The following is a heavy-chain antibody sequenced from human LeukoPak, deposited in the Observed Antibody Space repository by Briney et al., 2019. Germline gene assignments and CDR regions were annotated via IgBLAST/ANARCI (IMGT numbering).Heavy chain of an antibody. Sequence: SETLSLTCTVSGGSISNGSYYWSWIRQPAGKGLEWIGRIYTSGSTNYNPSLKSRVIISVDPSKNQFSLKLSSVTAADTAVYYCARLAGFDAFDIWGQGTMVTVSS. CDR1: GGSISNGSYY. V-gene: IGHV4-61*02. CDR2: IYTSGST. CDR3: ARLAGFDAFDI. J-gene: IGHJ3*02. D-gene: IGHD6-13*01.